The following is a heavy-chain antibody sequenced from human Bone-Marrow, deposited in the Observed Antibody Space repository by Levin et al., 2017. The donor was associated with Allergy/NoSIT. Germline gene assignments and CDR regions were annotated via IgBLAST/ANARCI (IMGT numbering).Heavy chain of an antibody. CDR1: GGSFGGYY. D-gene: IGHD3-10*01. Sequence: SETLSLTCAVYGGSFGGYYWNWIRQPPGKGLEWIGEINLSGNTNYNPSLKSRVTISLDTSKNQFSLRLTSVTAADSSVYYCARVQKRVIFTSHYYYVDVWGKGTTVIVS. J-gene: IGHJ6*03. V-gene: IGHV4-34*01. CDR3: ARVQKRVIFTSHYYYVDV. CDR2: INLSGNT.